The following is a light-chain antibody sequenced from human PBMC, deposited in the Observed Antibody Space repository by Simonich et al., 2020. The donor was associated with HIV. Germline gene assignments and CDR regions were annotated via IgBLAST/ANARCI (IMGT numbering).Light chain of an antibody. CDR2: TAS. J-gene: IGKJ5*01. Sequence: DIQLTQSPSTLSVSVGDRVTITCRASHSISSWLAWYQQKPAKAPKRLIYTASRLESGVPSRFSGSRSGTEVTHTISSLQPDDFATDYGEHYSSFPVTFGQGTRLEIK. CDR1: HSISSW. V-gene: IGKV1-5*03. CDR3: EHYSSFPVT.